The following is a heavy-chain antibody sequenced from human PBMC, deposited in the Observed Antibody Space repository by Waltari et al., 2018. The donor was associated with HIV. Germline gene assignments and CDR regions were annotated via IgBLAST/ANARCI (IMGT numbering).Heavy chain of an antibody. CDR2: ISSSSSYI. CDR1: GFTFSSYS. CDR3: ARSSSAVAGPLYFFDY. D-gene: IGHD6-19*01. J-gene: IGHJ4*02. Sequence: CAASGFTFSSYSMNWVRQAPGKGLEWVSSISSSSSYIYYADSVKGRFTISRDNAKNSLYLQMNSLRAEDTAVYYCARSSSAVAGPLYFFDYWGQGTLVTVSS. V-gene: IGHV3-21*01.